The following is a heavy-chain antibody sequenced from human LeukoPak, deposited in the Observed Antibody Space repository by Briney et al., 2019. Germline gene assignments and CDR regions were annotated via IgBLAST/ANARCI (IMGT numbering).Heavy chain of an antibody. D-gene: IGHD3-10*01. V-gene: IGHV3-53*01. CDR3: ARGRGSTSFFDF. J-gene: IGHJ4*02. CDR1: GFTVNSNN. CDR2: IYTTGST. Sequence: PGGSLRLSCAASGFTVNSNNMAWVRQAPGKGLEWVSVIYTTGSTFYTDSVKGRFTISRDTSKDTLYLQMNSLRAEDTAIYYCARGRGSTSFFDFWGQGTLVTVSS.